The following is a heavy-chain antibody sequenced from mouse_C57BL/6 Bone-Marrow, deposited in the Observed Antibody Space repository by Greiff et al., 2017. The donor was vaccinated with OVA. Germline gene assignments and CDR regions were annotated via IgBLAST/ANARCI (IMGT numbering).Heavy chain of an antibody. CDR1: GFTFSDYY. CDR3: ARRVAPHYYAMDY. D-gene: IGHD1-1*01. Sequence: EVMLVESGGGLVQPGGSLKLSCAASGFTFSDYYMYWVRQTPEKRLEWVATISSGGSYTYYPDSVKGRFTISRYNAKNTLYLQMSSLKSEDTAMYYCARRVAPHYYAMDYWGQGTSVTVSS. J-gene: IGHJ4*01. CDR2: ISSGGSYT. V-gene: IGHV5-6*03.